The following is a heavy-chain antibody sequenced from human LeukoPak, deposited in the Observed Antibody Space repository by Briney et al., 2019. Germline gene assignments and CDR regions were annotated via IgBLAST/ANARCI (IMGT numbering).Heavy chain of an antibody. D-gene: IGHD5-12*01. CDR3: ARKARVNTSPFDY. V-gene: IGHV1-18*01. Sequence: GASVKVSCKAFGYTFTSYGMSWVRQAPGQGLEWMGWISAYNGNTNYAQKFQGRVTMTTDTSTSTAYMELRSLRSDDTAVYYCARKARVNTSPFDYWGQGTLVNVSS. J-gene: IGHJ4*02. CDR1: GYTFTSYG. CDR2: ISAYNGNT.